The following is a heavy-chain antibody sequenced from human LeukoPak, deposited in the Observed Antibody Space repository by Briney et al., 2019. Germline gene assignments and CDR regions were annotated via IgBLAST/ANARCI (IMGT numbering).Heavy chain of an antibody. CDR1: GFTFRSYG. J-gene: IGHJ3*02. Sequence: PGGSLRLSCAASGFTFRSYGMSWVRQAPGKGLEWVSAISGSGGSTYYADSVKGRFTISRDNSKNTLYLQMNSLRAGDTAVYYCAKDDYVWGSYRYTAAFDIWGQGTMVTVSS. CDR2: ISGSGGST. CDR3: AKDDYVWGSYRYTAAFDI. V-gene: IGHV3-23*01. D-gene: IGHD3-16*02.